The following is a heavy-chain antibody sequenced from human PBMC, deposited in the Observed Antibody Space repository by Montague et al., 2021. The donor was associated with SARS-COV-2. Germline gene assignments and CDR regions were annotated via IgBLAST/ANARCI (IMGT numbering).Heavy chain of an antibody. CDR1: GGSVSSSPYY. Sequence: SETLSLTCTVSGGSVSSSPYYWCLIRQPPGRVLEWVGSISYSGRTYFSPSLKSRLTASVDSSENQFLLRLSSVTAADTAVYYCASLYHYGSGTYVYDYYMDVWGKGTTVTVSS. D-gene: IGHD3-10*01. CDR3: ASLYHYGSGTYVYDYYMDV. V-gene: IGHV4-39*01. J-gene: IGHJ6*03. CDR2: ISYSGRT.